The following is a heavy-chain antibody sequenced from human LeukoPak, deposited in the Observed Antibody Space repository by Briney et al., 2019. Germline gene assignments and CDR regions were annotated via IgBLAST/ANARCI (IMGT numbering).Heavy chain of an antibody. Sequence: GGSLRLSCAVSGFTVSGNYMSWVRQAPGKGLEWVSSISSGSSYIYYADSLKGRFTISRDNAKNSLYLQMNSLRADDTAVYYCARDCGGDCYSHYFDYWGQGTLVTVSS. CDR3: ARDCGGDCYSHYFDY. V-gene: IGHV3-21*01. D-gene: IGHD2-21*02. J-gene: IGHJ4*02. CDR2: ISSGSSYI. CDR1: GFTVSGNY.